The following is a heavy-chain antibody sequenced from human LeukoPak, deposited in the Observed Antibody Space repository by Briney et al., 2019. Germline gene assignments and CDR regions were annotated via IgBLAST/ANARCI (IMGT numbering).Heavy chain of an antibody. D-gene: IGHD6-13*01. CDR2: ISSTYSTA. Sequence: QPGGSLRLSCAASGFTFSSYSMNWVRQAPGKGLEWVSYISSTYSTAYYADSVKGRFTISRDNAKNLLYLQMSRLRDEDTAVYYCARDQVAAAGARDFDFWGQGTLVTVSS. J-gene: IGHJ4*02. V-gene: IGHV3-48*02. CDR3: ARDQVAAAGARDFDF. CDR1: GFTFSSYS.